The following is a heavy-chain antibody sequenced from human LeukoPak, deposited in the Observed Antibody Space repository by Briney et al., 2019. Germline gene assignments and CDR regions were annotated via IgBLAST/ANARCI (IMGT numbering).Heavy chain of an antibody. CDR1: GGSISSSSYY. Sequence: SETLSLTCTVSGGSISSSSYYWGWIRQPPGKGLEWIGSIYYSGSTYYNPSLKSRVTISVDTSKNQFSLKLSSVTAADTAVYYCASQTVLGPVLGAFDIWGQGTMVTVSS. D-gene: IGHD2-8*02. V-gene: IGHV4-39*07. CDR2: IYYSGST. J-gene: IGHJ3*02. CDR3: ASQTVLGPVLGAFDI.